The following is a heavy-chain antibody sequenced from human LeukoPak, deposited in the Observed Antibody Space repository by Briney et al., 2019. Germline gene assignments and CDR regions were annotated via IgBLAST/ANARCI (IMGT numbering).Heavy chain of an antibody. J-gene: IGHJ4*02. Sequence: KPSETLSLTCAVYGGSFSGYYWSWIRQPPGKGLEWIGEINHSGSTNYNPSLKSRVTISVDTSKNQSSLKLSSVTAADTAGYYCARGGSYDFWSGYGAVDYWGQGTLVTVSS. CDR2: INHSGST. D-gene: IGHD3-3*01. CDR1: GGSFSGYY. V-gene: IGHV4-34*01. CDR3: ARGGSYDFWSGYGAVDY.